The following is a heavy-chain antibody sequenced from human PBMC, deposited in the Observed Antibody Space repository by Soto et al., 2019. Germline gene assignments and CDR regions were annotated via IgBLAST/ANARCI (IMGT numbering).Heavy chain of an antibody. CDR1: GGSVSSGSYY. J-gene: IGHJ4*02. CDR3: ARSQLEFPFDY. V-gene: IGHV4-61*01. Sequence: SETLSLTCTVSGGSVSSGSYYWSWIRQPPGKGLEWIGYIYYSGSTNYNPSLKSRVTISVDTSKNQFSLKLSSVTAADTAVYYCARSQLEFPFDYWGQGTLVTVSS. D-gene: IGHD1-1*01. CDR2: IYYSGST.